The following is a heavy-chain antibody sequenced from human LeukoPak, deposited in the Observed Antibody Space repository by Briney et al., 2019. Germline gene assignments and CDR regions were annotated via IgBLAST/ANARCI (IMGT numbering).Heavy chain of an antibody. V-gene: IGHV3-74*01. D-gene: IGHD1-26*01. CDR2: IKTDGSST. CDR1: GFTFRSYG. J-gene: IGHJ3*02. Sequence: GGSLRLSCAASGFTFRSYGMFWVRQAPGKGLEWVSRIKTDGSSTSYADSVKGRFTISRDNAKNSLYLQMNSLRAEDTAVYYCARESRELLSHAFDIWGQGTMVTVSS. CDR3: ARESRELLSHAFDI.